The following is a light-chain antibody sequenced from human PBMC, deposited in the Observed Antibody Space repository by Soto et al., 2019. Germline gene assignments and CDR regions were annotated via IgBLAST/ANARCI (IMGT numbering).Light chain of an antibody. J-gene: IGKJ1*01. CDR1: QSISSY. Sequence: DIQMTQYPSSLSASVGDRVTITCRASQSISSYLNLYQQKPGKAPKLLIYAASSLQSGVPSRFSGSGSGTDFTLTISSLQPEDFATYYRQQSPEATWTFGQGTKVDIK. CDR3: QQSPEATWT. CDR2: AAS. V-gene: IGKV1-39*01.